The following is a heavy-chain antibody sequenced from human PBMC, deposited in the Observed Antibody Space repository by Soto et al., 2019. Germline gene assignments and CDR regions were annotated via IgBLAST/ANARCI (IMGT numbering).Heavy chain of an antibody. D-gene: IGHD4-17*01. J-gene: IGHJ6*03. Sequence: GGSLRLSCAASGFTFSSYAMSWVRQAPGKGLEWVSAISGSGGSTYYADSVKGRFTISRDNSKNTLYLQMNSLRAEDTAVYYCAKDLGGIHYGDYDDYYYYYYMDVWGKGTTVTVSS. CDR3: AKDLGGIHYGDYDDYYYYYYMDV. V-gene: IGHV3-23*01. CDR1: GFTFSSYA. CDR2: ISGSGGST.